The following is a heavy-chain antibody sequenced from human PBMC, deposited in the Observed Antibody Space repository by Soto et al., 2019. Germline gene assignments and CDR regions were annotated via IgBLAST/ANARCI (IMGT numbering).Heavy chain of an antibody. CDR1: GYAFTTYG. CDR2: ISAHNGNT. CDR3: ARGRYGDY. D-gene: IGHD1-1*01. Sequence: QVHLVQSGAEVKKPGASVKVSCKGSGYAFTTYGITWVRQAPGQGLEWMGWISAHNGNTNYAQKLQGRVTVTRDTATITAYMELRSLRSDDTAGYYCARGRYGDYWGQGALVTVSP. V-gene: IGHV1-18*01. J-gene: IGHJ4*02.